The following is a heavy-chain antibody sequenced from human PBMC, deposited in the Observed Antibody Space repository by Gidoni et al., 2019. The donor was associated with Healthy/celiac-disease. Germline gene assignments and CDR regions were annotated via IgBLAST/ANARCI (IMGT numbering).Heavy chain of an antibody. J-gene: IGHJ5*02. V-gene: IGHV4-31*02. Sequence: EWIGYIYYSGSTYYNPSLKSRVTISVDTSKNQFSLKLSSVTAADTAVYYCARDWPADYYDSSGGGWFDPWGQGTLVTVSS. CDR3: ARDWPADYYDSSGGGWFDP. CDR2: IYYSGST. D-gene: IGHD3-22*01.